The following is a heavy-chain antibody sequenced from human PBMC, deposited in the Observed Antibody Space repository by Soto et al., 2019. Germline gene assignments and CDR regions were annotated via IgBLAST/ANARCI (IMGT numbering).Heavy chain of an antibody. V-gene: IGHV3-23*01. CDR1: GFTFNTFE. CDR2: ISDDGSRT. D-gene: IGHD4-17*01. Sequence: GGSLRLSCAASGFTFNTFEMSWVRQAPGRGLEWVSFISDDGSRTYYADAVKGRFTISRDNSKNTLYLQMNSLRAEDTAVYYCAKRTVGWYFDLWGRGTLVTVSS. CDR3: AKRTVGWYFDL. J-gene: IGHJ2*01.